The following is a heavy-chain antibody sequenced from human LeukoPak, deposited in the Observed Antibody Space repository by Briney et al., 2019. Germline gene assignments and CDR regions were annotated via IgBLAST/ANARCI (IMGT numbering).Heavy chain of an antibody. CDR2: IYYSGST. CDR3: ARDLRAGYYDSSGYF. Sequence: SETLSLTCTVSGGSISSSSYYWGWIRQPPGKGLEWSGSIYYSGSTYYNPSLKSRVTISVDTSKNQFSLKLSSVTAADTAVYYCARDLRAGYYDSSGYFWGQGTLVTVSS. CDR1: GGSISSSSYY. V-gene: IGHV4-39*07. J-gene: IGHJ4*02. D-gene: IGHD3-22*01.